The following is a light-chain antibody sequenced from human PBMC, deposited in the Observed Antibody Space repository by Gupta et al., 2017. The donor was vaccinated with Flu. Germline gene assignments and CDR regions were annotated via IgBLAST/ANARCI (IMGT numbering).Light chain of an antibody. CDR3: QQYDTPPYT. V-gene: IGKV1-39*01. CDR2: ATS. CDR1: QSISSK. J-gene: IGKJ2*01. Sequence: PASWPGSEGKRLTITCRASQSISSKIDWYKCEPGKAPRLLIYATSNWPTGIPSRFSGSGSGTDFILTISSLQPEDFATYFCQQYDTPPYTFGQGTKLEV.